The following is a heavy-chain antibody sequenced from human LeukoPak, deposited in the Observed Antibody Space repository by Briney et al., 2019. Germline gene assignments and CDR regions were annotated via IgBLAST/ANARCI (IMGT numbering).Heavy chain of an antibody. Sequence: SETLSLTCTVSGGSVSIGSYYWSWIGQPPGEGLEWIGYIYYSGSTNYNPSLKSRVTISVDTSKNQFSLKLSSVTAADTAVYYCARESGGYSMDVWGQGTTVTVSS. D-gene: IGHD2-8*02. V-gene: IGHV4-61*01. J-gene: IGHJ6*02. CDR1: GGSVSIGSYY. CDR3: ARESGGYSMDV. CDR2: IYYSGST.